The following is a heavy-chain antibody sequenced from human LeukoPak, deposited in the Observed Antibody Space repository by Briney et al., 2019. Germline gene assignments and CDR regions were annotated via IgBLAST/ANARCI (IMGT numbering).Heavy chain of an antibody. CDR3: ARDDYKQQLGIFDY. Sequence: SQTLSLTCAISGDSVSSNSAAWNWIRQSPSRGLEWLGRTYYRSKWYNDYAVSVKSRLTINADTSKNQFSLHLNSVTPEDTAVYYCARDDYKQQLGIFDYWGQGTLVTVSS. V-gene: IGHV6-1*01. CDR2: TYYRSKWYN. J-gene: IGHJ4*02. CDR1: GDSVSSNSAA. D-gene: IGHD4/OR15-4a*01.